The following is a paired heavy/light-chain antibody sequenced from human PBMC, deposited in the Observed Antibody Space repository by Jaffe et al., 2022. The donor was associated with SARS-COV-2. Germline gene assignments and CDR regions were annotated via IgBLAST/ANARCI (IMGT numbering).Heavy chain of an antibody. J-gene: IGHJ4*02. V-gene: IGHV3-48*01. CDR3: ARDLYGSGTYFHDY. CDR1: GFTFSSYS. D-gene: IGHD3-10*01. Sequence: EVQLVESGGGLVQPGGSLRLSCAASGFTFSSYSMNWVRQAPGKGLEWVSYIGSSGSPIYYADSVKGRFTISRDNAKKSLYMQMNSLRAEDTAVFYCARDLYGSGTYFHDYWGQGTLVTVSS. CDR2: IGSSGSPI.
Light chain of an antibody. CDR2: DAS. CDR3: QQRSNWPPVT. V-gene: IGKV3-11*01. CDR1: QSVSSY. Sequence: EVVLTQSPATLSLSPGERATLSCRASQSVSSYLAWYQQKPGQAPRLLIYDASNRATGIPARFSGSGSGTDFTLTISSLEPEDFAVYYCQQRSNWPPVTFGQGTRLEIK. J-gene: IGKJ5*01.